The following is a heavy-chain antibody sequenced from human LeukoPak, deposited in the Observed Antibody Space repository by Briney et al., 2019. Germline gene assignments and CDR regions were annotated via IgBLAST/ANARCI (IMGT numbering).Heavy chain of an antibody. D-gene: IGHD4-23*01. V-gene: IGHV4-39*07. Sequence: SETLSLTCTVSGGFISNSNYYWGWIRQPPGKGLEWIGSIYYSGSTYYNPSLKSRVTISVDTSKNQFSLKLSSVTAADTAVYYCARDLYGGRYYFDYWGQGTLVTVSS. CDR2: IYYSGST. CDR3: ARDLYGGRYYFDY. J-gene: IGHJ4*02. CDR1: GGFISNSNYY.